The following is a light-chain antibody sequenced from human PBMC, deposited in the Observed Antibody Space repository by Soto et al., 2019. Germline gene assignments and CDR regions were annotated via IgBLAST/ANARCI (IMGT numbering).Light chain of an antibody. CDR1: QDISDY. V-gene: IGKV1-33*01. CDR3: QQYDNVPHT. J-gene: IGKJ2*01. CDR2: DGS. Sequence: DIQMTQSPSSLSASVGDGVTITCQASQDISDYLVWYQQKPGKAPELLIYDGSSLATGVPSRFSGSRSGTEFSFTISSLQPEDFATYYCQQYDNVPHTFGQGTKVDIK.